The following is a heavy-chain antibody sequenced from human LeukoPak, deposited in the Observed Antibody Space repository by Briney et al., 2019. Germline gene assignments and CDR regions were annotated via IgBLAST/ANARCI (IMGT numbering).Heavy chain of an antibody. D-gene: IGHD3-3*01. J-gene: IGHJ4*02. Sequence: GGSLRLSCAASGFTFSSYGMHSVRQAPGKGLEWVAIIWYDGSNKYYADSVKGRFTISRDNSKNTLYLQMNSLRAEDTAVYYCARGYYDFWSGPSGYFDYWGQGTLVTVSS. CDR3: ARGYYDFWSGPSGYFDY. CDR2: IWYDGSNK. CDR1: GFTFSSYG. V-gene: IGHV3-33*01.